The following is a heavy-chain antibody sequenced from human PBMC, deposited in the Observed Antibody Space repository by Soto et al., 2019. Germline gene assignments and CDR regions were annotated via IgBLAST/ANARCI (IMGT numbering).Heavy chain of an antibody. CDR2: VVVGSGNT. Sequence: ASVKVSCKASGFTFSHSAMQWVRQARGQSLEWIGWVVVGSGNTNYAQKFQERVTISWDMSTNTAHVDLSSLRSEDTAVYYCARELWPSDYWGQGTLVTVSS. V-gene: IGHV1-58*02. J-gene: IGHJ4*02. D-gene: IGHD5-18*01. CDR1: GFTFSHSA. CDR3: ARELWPSDY.